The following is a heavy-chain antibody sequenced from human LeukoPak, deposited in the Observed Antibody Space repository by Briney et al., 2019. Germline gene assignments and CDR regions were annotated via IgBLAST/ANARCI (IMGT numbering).Heavy chain of an antibody. CDR1: GYTFTGYY. V-gene: IGHV1-2*02. J-gene: IGHJ5*02. CDR2: INPNSGGA. CDR3: ARGRDSDSWYFDWFDP. D-gene: IGHD6-13*01. Sequence: ASVKVSCKASGYTFTGYYLHWVRQAPGQGLEWMGWINPNSGGANYAQKFQGRVSMTRDTSISTAYMDLSRLRSDDTAVYYCARGRDSDSWYFDWFDPWSQGTLVTVSS.